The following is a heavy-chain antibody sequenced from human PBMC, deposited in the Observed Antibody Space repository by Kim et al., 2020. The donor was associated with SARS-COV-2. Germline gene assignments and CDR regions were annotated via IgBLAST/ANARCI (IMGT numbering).Heavy chain of an antibody. J-gene: IGHJ3*02. V-gene: IGHV3-23*01. D-gene: IGHD6-19*01. Sequence: VKGRFTISMYNSKYTLYLQMNSLRAEDTAVYYCAKGLWQQWLAWDAFDIWGQGTMVTVSS. CDR3: AKGLWQQWLAWDAFDI.